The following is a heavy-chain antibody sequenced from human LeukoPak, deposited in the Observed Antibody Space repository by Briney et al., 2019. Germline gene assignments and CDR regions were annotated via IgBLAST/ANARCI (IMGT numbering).Heavy chain of an antibody. V-gene: IGHV3-7*04. J-gene: IGHJ1*01. Sequence: GGSLRLSCVVSGFTFNRCWMNWVRQAPGKGLEWVAHINPDGRDTYYVDSVKGRFTISRDNAQNSMYLQMNSLRVEDTAVYDCTRGGDTTPESFQRWPGGPLDPVSS. D-gene: IGHD2-21*02. CDR3: TRGGDTTPESFQR. CDR2: INPDGRDT. CDR1: GFTFNRCW.